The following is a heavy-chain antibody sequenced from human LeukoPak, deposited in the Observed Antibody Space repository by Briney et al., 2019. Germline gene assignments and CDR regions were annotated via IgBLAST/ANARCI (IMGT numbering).Heavy chain of an antibody. J-gene: IGHJ4*02. D-gene: IGHD6-19*01. CDR2: ISSSGSTI. Sequence: GGSLRLSCAASGFTFSSYEMNWVRQARGKGLEWVSYISSSGSTIYYADSVKGRFTISRDNAKNSLYLQMNSLRAEDTAVYYCARDRGAQWLVPLDYWGQGTLVTVSS. V-gene: IGHV3-48*03. CDR1: GFTFSSYE. CDR3: ARDRGAQWLVPLDY.